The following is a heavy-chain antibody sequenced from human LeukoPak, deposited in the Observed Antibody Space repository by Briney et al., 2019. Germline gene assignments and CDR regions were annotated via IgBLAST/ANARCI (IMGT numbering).Heavy chain of an antibody. CDR1: GGSFSGYY. CDR3: ARHRTIYYDSSGYWV. Sequence: PSETLSLTCAVYGGSFSGYYWSWIRQPPGKGLEWIGEINHSGSTNYNPSLKSRVTISVDTSKNQFSLKLSSATAADTAVYYCARHRTIYYDSSGYWVWGQGTLVTVSS. CDR2: INHSGST. V-gene: IGHV4-34*01. J-gene: IGHJ4*02. D-gene: IGHD3-22*01.